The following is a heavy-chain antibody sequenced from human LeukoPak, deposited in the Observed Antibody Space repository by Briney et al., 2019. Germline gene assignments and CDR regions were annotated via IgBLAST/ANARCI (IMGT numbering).Heavy chain of an antibody. CDR1: GYTFTSYG. Sequence: SVKVSCKASGYTFTSYGISWVRQAPGQGLEWMGRIIPILGIANYAQKFQGRVTITADKSTSTAYMELSSLRSEDTAVYYCARVSTGEGFDYWGQGTLVTVSS. CDR3: ARVSTGEGFDY. CDR2: IIPILGIA. J-gene: IGHJ4*02. V-gene: IGHV1-69*04. D-gene: IGHD7-27*01.